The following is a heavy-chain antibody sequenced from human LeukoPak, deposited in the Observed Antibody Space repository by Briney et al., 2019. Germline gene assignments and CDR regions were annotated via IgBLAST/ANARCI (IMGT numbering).Heavy chain of an antibody. CDR2: INHHGSA. CDR1: GGSFDGCY. Sequence: SETLSLTCGVYGGSFDGCYWSWIRQPPGKGLEWIGEINHHGSANYNPSLRSRVTISVDTSKNQFSLKLSSVTAADTAVYYCARVTMVFAFDIWGQGTMVTVSS. J-gene: IGHJ3*02. D-gene: IGHD4/OR15-4a*01. V-gene: IGHV4-34*01. CDR3: ARVTMVFAFDI.